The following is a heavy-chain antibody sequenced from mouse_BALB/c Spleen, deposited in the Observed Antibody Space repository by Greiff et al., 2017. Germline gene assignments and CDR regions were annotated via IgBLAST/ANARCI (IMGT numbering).Heavy chain of an antibody. CDR2: ISYSGST. Sequence: EVKLLESGPGLVKPSQSLSLTCTVTGYSITSDYAWNWIRQFPGNKLEWMGYISYSGSTSYNPSLKSRISITRDTSKNQFFLQLNSVTTEDTATYYCARSDPYYAMDYWGQGTSVTVSS. V-gene: IGHV3-2*02. CDR3: ARSDPYYAMDY. J-gene: IGHJ4*01. CDR1: GYSITSDYA.